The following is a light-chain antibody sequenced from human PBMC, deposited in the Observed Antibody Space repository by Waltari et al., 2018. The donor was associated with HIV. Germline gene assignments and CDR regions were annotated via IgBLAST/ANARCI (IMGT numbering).Light chain of an antibody. CDR3: SSYAGSNNWV. CDR1: NSDIGAYTY. J-gene: IGLJ3*02. Sequence: QSALTQPPSASGSPGKSVTISCTGTNSDIGAYTYVSWYQQHPGKAPKFMIYQVNRRPSGVPDRFSCSKSGNTASLTVSVLQAEDEADYYCSSYAGSNNWVFGGGTKLTVL. V-gene: IGLV2-8*01. CDR2: QVN.